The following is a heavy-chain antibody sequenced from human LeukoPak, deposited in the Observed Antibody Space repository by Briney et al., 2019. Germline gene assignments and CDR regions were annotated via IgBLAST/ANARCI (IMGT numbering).Heavy chain of an antibody. CDR1: GFTFSSYA. Sequence: GGSLRLSCAASGFTFSSYAMSWVRQAPGKGLEWVSAISGSGGSTYYADSVKGRFTISRDNSKNTLYLQMNSLRAEDTAVYYCAKSRGYCSSTSCYFHYFDYWGQGTLVTVSS. V-gene: IGHV3-23*01. J-gene: IGHJ4*02. D-gene: IGHD2-2*01. CDR3: AKSRGYCSSTSCYFHYFDY. CDR2: ISGSGGST.